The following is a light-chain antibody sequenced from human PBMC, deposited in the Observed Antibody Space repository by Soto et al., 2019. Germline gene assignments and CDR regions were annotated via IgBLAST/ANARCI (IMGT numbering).Light chain of an antibody. CDR1: QSVSSN. Sequence: EIVMTQSPATLSVSPGERSTLSCRASQSVSSNLAWYQQKPGQAPRLLIYGASTRATGIPARFSGSGSWTEFTRTISSLQSEDFAVYYCQQYNNWPITFGGGTTGEIK. CDR2: GAS. J-gene: IGKJ4*01. V-gene: IGKV3-15*01. CDR3: QQYNNWPIT.